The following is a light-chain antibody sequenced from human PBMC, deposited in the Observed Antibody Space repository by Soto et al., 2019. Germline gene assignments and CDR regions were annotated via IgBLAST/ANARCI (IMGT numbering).Light chain of an antibody. CDR2: GAS. Sequence: IVLTQSPGTLSLSPGERATLSCRASQSVSSSYLVWYQQKPGQAPRLLIYGASSRATGIPDRFSGSGSGTDFTLTISRLEPEDFAVYFCQQYYTSPRTFGGGTKVEIK. CDR1: QSVSSSY. CDR3: QQYYTSPRT. V-gene: IGKV3-20*01. J-gene: IGKJ4*01.